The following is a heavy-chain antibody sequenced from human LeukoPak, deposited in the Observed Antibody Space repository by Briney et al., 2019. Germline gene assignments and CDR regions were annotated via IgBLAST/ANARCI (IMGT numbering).Heavy chain of an antibody. CDR3: ARDRYGSGST. Sequence: GGSLRLSCAASGFTFGSYWMSWVRQAPGKGLEWVANIKQDGSEKYYVDSVKGRFTISRDNAKNSLYLQMNSLRAEDTAVYYCARDRYGSGSTWGQGTLVTVSS. D-gene: IGHD3-10*01. CDR2: IKQDGSEK. J-gene: IGHJ5*02. CDR1: GFTFGSYW. V-gene: IGHV3-7*01.